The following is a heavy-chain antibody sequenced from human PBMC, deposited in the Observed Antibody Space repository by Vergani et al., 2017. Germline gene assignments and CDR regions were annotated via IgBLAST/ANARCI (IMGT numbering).Heavy chain of an antibody. D-gene: IGHD2-2*01. CDR3: ARVVVPASMGANWFDP. CDR2: ISAYNGNT. V-gene: IGHV1-18*01. J-gene: IGHJ5*02. Sequence: QVHLVQSGAEVKKPGASVKVSCKASGYTFTSYGISWVRQAPGQGLEWMGWISAYNGNTNYAQKLQGRVTMTPDTSTNTVYMELRSLRSDDTAVYYCARVVVPASMGANWFDPWGQGTLVTVSS. CDR1: GYTFTSYG.